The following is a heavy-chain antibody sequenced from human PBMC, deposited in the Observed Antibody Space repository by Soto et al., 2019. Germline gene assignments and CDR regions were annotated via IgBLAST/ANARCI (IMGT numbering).Heavy chain of an antibody. CDR1: GGSITSSNW. CDR3: ARSVIGVAGAIDY. J-gene: IGHJ4*02. CDR2: IYYSGGT. D-gene: IGHD6-19*01. Sequence: SETLSLTCAVSGGSITSSNWWSWVRQPPGKGLEWIGEIYYSGGTNYNPSLKSRVTISVDKSKNQFSLQLSSVTAADTAVYYCARSVIGVAGAIDYWGLGTLVTVSS. V-gene: IGHV4-4*02.